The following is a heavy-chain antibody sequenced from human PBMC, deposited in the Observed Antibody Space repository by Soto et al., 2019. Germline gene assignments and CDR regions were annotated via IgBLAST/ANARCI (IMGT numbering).Heavy chain of an antibody. CDR3: ARGDLTPFDY. CDR2: INAGNGNT. CDR1: GYTFTSYA. D-gene: IGHD7-27*01. V-gene: IGHV1-3*01. J-gene: IGHJ4*02. Sequence: QVQLVQSGAEVKKPGASVKVSCKASGYTFTSYAMHWLRQAPGQRLEWMGWINAGNGNTKYSQKFPGRVTITRDTSASAAYMEPSTLRSEDTAGLYCARGDLTPFDYGGQGTLVTVSS.